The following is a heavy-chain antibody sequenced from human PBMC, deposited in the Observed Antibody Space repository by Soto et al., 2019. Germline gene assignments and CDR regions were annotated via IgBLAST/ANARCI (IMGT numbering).Heavy chain of an antibody. D-gene: IGHD2-21*02. V-gene: IGHV1-69*13. CDR1: GGTFSSYA. CDR2: IIPIFGTA. CDR3: AREEIVVVTAIPGYYYYYYGMDV. J-gene: IGHJ6*02. Sequence: SVKVSCKASGGTFSSYAISWVRQAPGQGLEWMGGIIPIFGTANYAQKFQGRVTITADESTSTAYMELSSLRSEDTAVYYCAREEIVVVTAIPGYYYYYYGMDVWGQGTTVTVSS.